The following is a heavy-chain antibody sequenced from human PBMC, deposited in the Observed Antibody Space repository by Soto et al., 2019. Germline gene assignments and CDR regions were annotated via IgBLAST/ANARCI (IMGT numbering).Heavy chain of an antibody. J-gene: IGHJ6*02. D-gene: IGHD6-13*01. V-gene: IGHV3-23*01. Sequence: EVQLLESGGGLVQPGGSLRLSCAASGFTFSSYAMSWVRQAPGKGLEWVSAISGSGGSTYYADSVKGRFTISRDNSKNTLYLQMNSLRAEDTGVYYCAKDRAAAGTENGMDVWGQGTTVTVSS. CDR2: ISGSGGST. CDR1: GFTFSSYA. CDR3: AKDRAAAGTENGMDV.